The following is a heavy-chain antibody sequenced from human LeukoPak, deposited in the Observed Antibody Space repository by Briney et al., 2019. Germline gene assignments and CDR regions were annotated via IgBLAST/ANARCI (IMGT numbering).Heavy chain of an antibody. CDR2: IYHSGRT. CDR3: ARDRPDYYASGSYGPNYFDS. V-gene: IGHV4-38-2*02. D-gene: IGHD3-10*01. CDR1: GDSINGGYY. Sequence: PSETLSLTCSVSGDSINGGYYWGRIRQPPGKGLQWIATIYHSGRTYYNPSFTSRVTISVDTSKNQFSLKLTSVTAADSAVYYCARDRPDYYASGSYGPNYFDSWGQGTLVTVSS. J-gene: IGHJ4*02.